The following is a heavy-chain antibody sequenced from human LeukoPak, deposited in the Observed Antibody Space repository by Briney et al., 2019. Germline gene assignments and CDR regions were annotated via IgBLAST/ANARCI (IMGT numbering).Heavy chain of an antibody. Sequence: GGSLRLSCAASGFAFNNYAMTWVRQAPGKGLEWVSNINDNGGQRHYADSVEGRFTISRDNSKNTLFLQMDSLRAEDTAVYYCAKTQWKVGATDYFDYWGQGILVTVSS. CDR3: AKTQWKVGATDYFDY. V-gene: IGHV3-23*01. D-gene: IGHD1-26*01. CDR2: INDNGGQR. J-gene: IGHJ4*02. CDR1: GFAFNNYA.